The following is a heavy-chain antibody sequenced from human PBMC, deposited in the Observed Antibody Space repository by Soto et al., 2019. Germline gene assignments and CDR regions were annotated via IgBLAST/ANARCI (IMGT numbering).Heavy chain of an antibody. V-gene: IGHV3-33*01. CDR1: GFSLSNHG. Sequence: QVQLVESGGGVVQPGGSLRLSCVASGFSLSNHGMHWVSQAPGKGLEWVTNLYDDGSRIYYAGPVMGRFTISRESSKNTLFLQMNSLRAEDTAVYYCARHRGSAALGYMDVWGKGTTVTVSS. CDR2: LYDDGSRI. J-gene: IGHJ6*03. D-gene: IGHD6-13*01. CDR3: ARHRGSAALGYMDV.